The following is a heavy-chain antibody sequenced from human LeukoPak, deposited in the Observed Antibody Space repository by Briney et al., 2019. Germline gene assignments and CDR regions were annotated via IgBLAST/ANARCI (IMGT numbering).Heavy chain of an antibody. D-gene: IGHD3-22*01. Sequence: ASVKVSCKASEYTFTAYYIHWVRQAPGQGLEWLGRINPNTGGTNYAQKFQGRVTMTRDTSISTAYMELSRLRSDDTAVYYCARASQDYYDSSGRGYFQEWGQGTLVTVSS. CDR3: ARASQDYYDSSGRGYFQE. CDR2: INPNTGGT. V-gene: IGHV1-2*06. CDR1: EYTFTAYY. J-gene: IGHJ1*01.